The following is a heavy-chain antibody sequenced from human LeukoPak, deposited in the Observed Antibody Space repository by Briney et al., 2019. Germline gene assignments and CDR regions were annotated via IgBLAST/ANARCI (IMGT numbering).Heavy chain of an antibody. D-gene: IGHD5-18*01. Sequence: ASVKVSCKASGYTFTSCDINWVRQATGQGLEWMGWMNPNSGNTGYAQKFQGRVTMTRNTSISTAYMELSSLRSEDTAVYYCARNVDTAMDFDYWGQGTLVTVSS. V-gene: IGHV1-8*01. CDR3: ARNVDTAMDFDY. CDR1: GYTFTSCD. J-gene: IGHJ4*02. CDR2: MNPNSGNT.